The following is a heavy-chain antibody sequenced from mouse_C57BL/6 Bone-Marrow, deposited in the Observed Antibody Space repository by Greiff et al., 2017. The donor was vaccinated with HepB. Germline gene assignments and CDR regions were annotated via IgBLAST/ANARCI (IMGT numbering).Heavy chain of an antibody. CDR2: ISDGGSYT. Sequence: EVKLVESGGGLVKPGGSLKLSCAASGFTFSSYAMSWVRQTPEKRLEWVATISDGGSYTYYPDNVKGRFTISRDNAKNNLYLQMSHLKSEDTAMYYCAREVYDYWGQGTLVTVSA. CDR3: AREVYDY. CDR1: GFTFSSYA. V-gene: IGHV5-4*01. D-gene: IGHD2-3*01. J-gene: IGHJ3*01.